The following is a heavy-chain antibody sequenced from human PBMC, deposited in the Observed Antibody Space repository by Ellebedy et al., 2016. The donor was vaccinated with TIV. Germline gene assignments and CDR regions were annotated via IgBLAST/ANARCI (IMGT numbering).Heavy chain of an antibody. D-gene: IGHD3-10*01. CDR2: INSDGSST. Sequence: GESLKISXAASGFTFSTFWMHWVRQIPGKGLEWVSRINSDGSSTKYADSVEGRFTISRDNAKNTLYLQMDSLRAEDTAVYYCAGAAGPHFYYCMDVWGKGTTVTVSS. CDR1: GFTFSTFW. V-gene: IGHV3-74*03. CDR3: AGAAGPHFYYCMDV. J-gene: IGHJ6*03.